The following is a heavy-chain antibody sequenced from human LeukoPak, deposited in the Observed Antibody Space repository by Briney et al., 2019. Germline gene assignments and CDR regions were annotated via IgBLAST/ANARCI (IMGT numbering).Heavy chain of an antibody. D-gene: IGHD3-3*01. V-gene: IGHV1-69*05. CDR1: GGTFSSYA. CDR2: IIPIFGTA. Sequence: SVKVSCKAFGGTFSSYAISWVRQAPGQGLEWMGGIIPIFGTANYAQKFQGRVTITTDESTSTAYMELSSLRSEDTAVYYCAMSTVGLAPAKYYDFWSGYTWFDPWGQGTLVTVSS. CDR3: AMSTVGLAPAKYYDFWSGYTWFDP. J-gene: IGHJ5*02.